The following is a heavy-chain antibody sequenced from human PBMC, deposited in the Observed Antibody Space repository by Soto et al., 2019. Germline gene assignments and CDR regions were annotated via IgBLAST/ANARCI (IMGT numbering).Heavy chain of an antibody. J-gene: IGHJ6*02. CDR3: AKDDREAVAGAVHFYGMDV. CDR2: VSYEGTTK. CDR1: GFTFRWFA. V-gene: IGHV3-30*18. Sequence: QVQLVESVGDVVQPGESLRLSCVASGFTFRWFAMLWVRQAPGKGLEWVAAVSYEGTTKTYSDDVKGRFTISRDNSRNTVYLQLDNLRREDTAMYYCAKDDREAVAGAVHFYGMDVWGQGTSVTVSS. D-gene: IGHD6-19*01.